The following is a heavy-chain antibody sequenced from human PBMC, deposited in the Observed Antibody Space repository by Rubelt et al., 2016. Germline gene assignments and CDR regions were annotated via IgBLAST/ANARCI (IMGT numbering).Heavy chain of an antibody. V-gene: IGHV4-59*12. CDR3: ARDSGNFEIDS. CDR1: CGSISNYY. J-gene: IGHJ4*02. CDR2: IYYRGST. Sequence: QVQLQESGPGLVKPSETLSLTCSVSCGSISNYYWSWIRQPPGKGLEWIGYIYYRGSTYYNSSLKSRVTISLETSKNQFSLKLGSVTAADTAVYYCARDSGNFEIDSWGQGTLVTVSS. D-gene: IGHD1-7*01.